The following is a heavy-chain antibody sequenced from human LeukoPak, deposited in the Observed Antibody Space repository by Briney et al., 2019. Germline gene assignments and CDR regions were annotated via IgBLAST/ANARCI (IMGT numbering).Heavy chain of an antibody. Sequence: PSETLSLTCAVYGGSFSGYYWSWIRQPPGKGLEWIGEINHSGSTNYNPSLKSRVTISVDTSKNQFSLKLSSVTAADTAVYYCARVRGECSSTSCYVWFDPWGQGTLVTVSS. D-gene: IGHD2-2*01. J-gene: IGHJ5*02. CDR2: INHSGST. CDR1: GGSFSGYY. CDR3: ARVRGECSSTSCYVWFDP. V-gene: IGHV4-34*01.